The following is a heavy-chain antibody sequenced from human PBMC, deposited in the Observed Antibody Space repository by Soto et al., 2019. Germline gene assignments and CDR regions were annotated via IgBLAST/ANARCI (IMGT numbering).Heavy chain of an antibody. V-gene: IGHV3-66*01. Sequence: HPGGSLRLSCAASGFTVSSNYMSWVRQAPGKGLEWISIIYSAGNTYYADSVKGRFTISRDNAKNSVYLQMNSLRAEDTAVYYCAREIVVARGASYFDYWGPGTLVTVSS. CDR2: IYSAGNT. CDR1: GFTVSSNY. CDR3: AREIVVARGASYFDY. J-gene: IGHJ4*02. D-gene: IGHD2-2*01.